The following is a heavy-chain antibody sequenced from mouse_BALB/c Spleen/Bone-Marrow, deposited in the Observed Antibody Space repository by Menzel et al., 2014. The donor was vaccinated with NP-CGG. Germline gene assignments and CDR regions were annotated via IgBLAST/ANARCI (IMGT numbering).Heavy chain of an antibody. J-gene: IGHJ4*01. CDR1: GFSLTNYG. CDR2: IWSDGIT. D-gene: IGHD2-1*01. V-gene: IGHV2-6*02. Sequence: QVQLKQSGPGLVAPSQSLSITCTVSGFSLTNYGVHWVRQPPGKGLEWLVVIWSDGITTYNSALKSRLSIRKDNSKSQVFLKVNSLQTDDTAMYYCARYGNYAMDYWGQGTSVTVSS. CDR3: ARYGNYAMDY.